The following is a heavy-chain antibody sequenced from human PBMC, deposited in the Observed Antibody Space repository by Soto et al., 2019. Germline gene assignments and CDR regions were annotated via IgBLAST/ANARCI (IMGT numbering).Heavy chain of an antibody. Sequence: EVQLVESGGGLVQPGGSLRLSCAASGFTFSSYSMNWVRQAPGKGLEWVSYISSSSSTIYYADSVKGRLTISRDNAKNSLYLQMNRLRAEDTAVYYCARAGDIVVVVAATPDSFDYWGQGTLVTVSS. J-gene: IGHJ4*02. D-gene: IGHD2-15*01. V-gene: IGHV3-48*01. CDR1: GFTFSSYS. CDR3: ARAGDIVVVVAATPDSFDY. CDR2: ISSSSSTI.